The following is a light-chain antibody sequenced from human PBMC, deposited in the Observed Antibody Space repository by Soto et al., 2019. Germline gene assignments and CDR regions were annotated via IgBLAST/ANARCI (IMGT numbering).Light chain of an antibody. CDR2: AAS. Sequence: SVFTPSPGTLSLSPGEKDTQSCRASQNVGSTYLAWYQQKPGQAPRLLIYAASSRATCVPEMFSGSGSGTDFTLTISRLEPEDFAVYYCQQYGISPPNTFGQGTRLEIK. CDR1: QNVGSTY. J-gene: IGKJ5*01. CDR3: QQYGISPPNT. V-gene: IGKV3-20*01.